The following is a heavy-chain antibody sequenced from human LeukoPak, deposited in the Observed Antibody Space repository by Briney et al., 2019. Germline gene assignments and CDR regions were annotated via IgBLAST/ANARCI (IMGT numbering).Heavy chain of an antibody. J-gene: IGHJ3*02. CDR2: IYYTRTT. CDR3: AREMSTISSAFDI. CDR1: GGSVTSYY. V-gene: IGHV4-59*02. D-gene: IGHD5-24*01. Sequence: PSETLSLTCTVSGGSVTSYYWSWIGQPPGKGLEWIGSIYYTRTTNYNPSLKSRVTISLDTSKNQFSLKLSSVTAADTAVYYCAREMSTISSAFDIWGQGTMVTVSS.